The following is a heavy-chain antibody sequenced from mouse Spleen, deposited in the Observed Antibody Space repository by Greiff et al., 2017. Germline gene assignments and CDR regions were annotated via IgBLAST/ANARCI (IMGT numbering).Heavy chain of an antibody. CDR2: YPGSGNTY. D-gene: IGHD3-3*01. CDR3: RWRDVGFAY. CDR1: YTFTDYYM. Sequence: VQLKQSGPELVKPGASVKMSCKASGYTFTDYYMHWVKQKPGKGLEWIGEIYPGSGNTYYNEKFKGKATLTADTSSSTAYMQLSSLTSEDSAVYFCARWRDVGFAYWGQGTLVTVSA. J-gene: IGHJ3*01. V-gene: IGHV1-83*01.